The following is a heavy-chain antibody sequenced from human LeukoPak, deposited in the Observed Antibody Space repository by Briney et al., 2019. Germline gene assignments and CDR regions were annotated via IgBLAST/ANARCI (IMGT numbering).Heavy chain of an antibody. CDR1: GYTFTGYY. V-gene: IGHV1-2*02. D-gene: IGHD3-22*01. Sequence: GASVKVSCKASGYTFTGYYMHWVRQAPRQGLEWMGWINPNSGGTNYAQKFQGRVTMTRDTSISTAYMELSRLRSDDTAVYYCARDLYDSSEDAFDIWGQGTMVTVSS. J-gene: IGHJ3*02. CDR3: ARDLYDSSEDAFDI. CDR2: INPNSGGT.